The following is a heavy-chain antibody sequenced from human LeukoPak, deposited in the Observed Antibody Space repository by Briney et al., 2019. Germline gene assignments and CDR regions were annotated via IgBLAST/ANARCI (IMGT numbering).Heavy chain of an antibody. Sequence: GGSLRLSCVASGFTFGGFGVHWVRQAPGKGLEWVACIRYDGSNKYYADSVKGRFTISRDNSKNTLYLQMNSPRAEDTAVYYCARCTFLTGAFDYWGQGTLVTVSS. V-gene: IGHV3-30*02. J-gene: IGHJ4*02. CDR2: IRYDGSNK. CDR3: ARCTFLTGAFDY. CDR1: GFTFGGFG. D-gene: IGHD3-9*01.